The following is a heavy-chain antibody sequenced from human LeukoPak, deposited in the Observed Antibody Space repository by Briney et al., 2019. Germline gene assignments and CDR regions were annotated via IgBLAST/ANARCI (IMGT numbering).Heavy chain of an antibody. Sequence: ASVKVSCKASGYTFTSYGISWVRQAPGQGLEWMGWISAYNGNTNYAQKLQGRVTMTTDTSTSTAYMELRSLRSDDTAVYYCARTNFCSSTSCLNNYCYYGMDVWGQGTTVTVSS. J-gene: IGHJ6*02. V-gene: IGHV1-18*01. CDR1: GYTFTSYG. D-gene: IGHD2-2*01. CDR2: ISAYNGNT. CDR3: ARTNFCSSTSCLNNYCYYGMDV.